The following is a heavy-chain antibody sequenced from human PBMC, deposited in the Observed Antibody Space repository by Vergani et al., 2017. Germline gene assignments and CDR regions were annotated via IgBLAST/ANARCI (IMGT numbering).Heavy chain of an antibody. D-gene: IGHD7-27*01. V-gene: IGHV1-2*04. CDR2: INPNSGGT. CDR3: ARDSRPYSGSGNLTGYDAFDI. J-gene: IGHJ3*02. Sequence: QVQLVQSGAEVKKPGASVKVSCKASGYTFTSYAMHWVRQAPGQRLEWMGWINPNSGGTNYAQKFQGWVTMTRDTSISTAYMELSRLRSDDTAVYYCARDSRPYSGSGNLTGYDAFDIWGQGTMVTVSS. CDR1: GYTFTSYA.